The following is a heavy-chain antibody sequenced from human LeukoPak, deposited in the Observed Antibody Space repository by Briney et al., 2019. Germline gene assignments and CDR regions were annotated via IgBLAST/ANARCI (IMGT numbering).Heavy chain of an antibody. CDR2: ISGTGAVT. Sequence: GGSLRLSCAASGFTFSTNAISWVRQAPGKGLEWASAISGTGAVTYYAESVKGRFTISRDNSKNTVYLHMNSLKVEDTAVYYCARGLTTTGFDSWGQGTLVTVSS. CDR3: ARGLTTTGFDS. V-gene: IGHV3-23*01. J-gene: IGHJ5*01. D-gene: IGHD4-17*01. CDR1: GFTFSTNA.